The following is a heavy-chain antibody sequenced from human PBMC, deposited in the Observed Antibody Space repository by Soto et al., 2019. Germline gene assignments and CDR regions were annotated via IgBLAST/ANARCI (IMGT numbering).Heavy chain of an antibody. Sequence: PSETLSLTCTVSGGSISSSSYYWGWIRQPPGKGLEWIGSIYYSGSTYYNPSLKSRVTISVDTSKNQFSLKLSSVTAADTAVYYCASDSAFYDSSGYYPSGFDYWGQGTLVTVSS. J-gene: IGHJ4*02. CDR3: ASDSAFYDSSGYYPSGFDY. D-gene: IGHD3-22*01. CDR2: IYYSGST. V-gene: IGHV4-39*01. CDR1: GGSISSSSYY.